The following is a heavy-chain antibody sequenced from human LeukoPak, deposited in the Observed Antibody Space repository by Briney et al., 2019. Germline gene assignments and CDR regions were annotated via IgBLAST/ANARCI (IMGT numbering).Heavy chain of an antibody. CDR3: ARVHDIVVVPAAIYGMDV. J-gene: IGHJ6*02. V-gene: IGHV4-34*01. CDR1: GGSFSGYY. CDR2: INHSGST. Sequence: SETLSLTCAVYGGSFSGYYWSWIRQPPGKGLEWVGEINHSGSTNYNPSLKSRVTISVDTSKTQFSLKLSSVAAADTAVYYCARVHDIVVVPAAIYGMDVWGQGTTVTVSS. D-gene: IGHD2-2*01.